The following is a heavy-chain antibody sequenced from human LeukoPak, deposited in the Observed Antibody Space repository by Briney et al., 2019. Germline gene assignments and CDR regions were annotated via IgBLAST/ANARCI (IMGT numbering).Heavy chain of an antibody. CDR1: GVTFSSYA. D-gene: IGHD2-2*01. CDR2: IDPIFGTA. V-gene: IGHV1-69*05. J-gene: IGHJ6*03. CDR3: ARGVVCSSTSCYPPYYYYYMDV. Sequence: ASVKVSCKASGVTFSSYAISWVRQAPGQGLEWMGGIDPIFGTANYAQKFQCRVTITTDESTSTAYMELSSLRSEDTAVYYCARGVVCSSTSCYPPYYYYYMDVWGKGTTVTVSS.